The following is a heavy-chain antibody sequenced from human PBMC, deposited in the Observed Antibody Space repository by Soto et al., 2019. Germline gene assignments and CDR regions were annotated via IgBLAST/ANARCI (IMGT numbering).Heavy chain of an antibody. Sequence: DVQLLESGGGLAQPGGSLRLSCEASGFTFSNYAMTWVRQAPGKGLEWVSTVAYNGDTYSPDSVKGRFTISRDNSRNMLTLPMTSLRAEDTAVYFCGKGSGTVLPGGTRTFDYWGQGTLVTVSS. CDR2: VAYNGDT. CDR3: GKGSGTVLPGGTRTFDY. CDR1: GFTFSNYA. V-gene: IGHV3-23*01. J-gene: IGHJ4*02. D-gene: IGHD2-2*01.